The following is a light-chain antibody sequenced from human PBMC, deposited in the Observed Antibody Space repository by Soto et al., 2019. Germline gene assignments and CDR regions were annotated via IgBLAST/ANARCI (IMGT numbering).Light chain of an antibody. V-gene: IGLV4-60*03. CDR2: LEGGGNY. CDR3: SSFTTIGTVV. CDR1: RGHSTYS. Sequence: QLVLTQSSSASASLGSSVKLTCTLSRGHSTYSIAWHQQQPGKAPRYLMKLEGGGNYTKGSGIPDRLSGSSSGADRYLTISTLQSEDEADYYCSSFTTIGTVVFGGGTKLTVL. J-gene: IGLJ2*01.